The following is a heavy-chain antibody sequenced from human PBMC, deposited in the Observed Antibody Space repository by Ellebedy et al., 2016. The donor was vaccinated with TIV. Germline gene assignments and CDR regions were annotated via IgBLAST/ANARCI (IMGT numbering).Heavy chain of an antibody. D-gene: IGHD6-19*01. CDR3: AKEAYSSGRAGTFVH. CDR2: ISPDGRDK. V-gene: IGHV3-30*04. Sequence: GESLKISCAASGFTFSTSVLHWVRQAPGKGLEWVALISPDGRDKQYAGSVKGRSIIPRDDSRNTVYLQMDSLRTEDTALYYCAKEAYSSGRAGTFVHWGQGTLVTVSS. CDR1: GFTFSTSV. J-gene: IGHJ4*02.